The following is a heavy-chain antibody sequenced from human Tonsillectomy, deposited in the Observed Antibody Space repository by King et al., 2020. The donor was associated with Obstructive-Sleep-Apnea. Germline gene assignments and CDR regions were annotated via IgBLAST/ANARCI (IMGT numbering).Heavy chain of an antibody. Sequence: VQLVESGGGLVKPGGSLRLSCVASGFNFSSYSMNWVRQAPGKGLEWVSFISRSSTYIYYADSLKGRFTISKDNAKNSLYLEMNSLRAEDTAVYYCARDGEDIVVVPAXMGTSXYXYGLDXWGQGTTVTVXS. CDR1: GFNFSSYS. J-gene: IGHJ6*02. D-gene: IGHD2-2*01. CDR2: ISRSSTYI. CDR3: ARDGEDIVVVPAXMGTSXYXYGLDX. V-gene: IGHV3-21*01.